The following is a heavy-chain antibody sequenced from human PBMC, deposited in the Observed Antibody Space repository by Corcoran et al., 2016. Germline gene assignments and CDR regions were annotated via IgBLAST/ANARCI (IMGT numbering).Heavy chain of an antibody. V-gene: IGHV1-2*02. Sequence: QVQLVQSGAEVKKPGASVKVSCKASGYTFTGYYMHWVRQAPGQGLEWMGWINPNSGGTNYAQKFQGRVTMTRDTSISTDYMELSRLRSDDTAVYYCASPGPVVVITRDAFDIWGQGTMVTVSS. J-gene: IGHJ3*02. CDR3: ASPGPVVVITRDAFDI. D-gene: IGHD3-22*01. CDR1: GYTFTGYY. CDR2: INPNSGGT.